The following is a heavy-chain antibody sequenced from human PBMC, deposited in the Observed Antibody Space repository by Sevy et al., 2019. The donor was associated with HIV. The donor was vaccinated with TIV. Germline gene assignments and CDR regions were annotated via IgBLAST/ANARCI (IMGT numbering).Heavy chain of an antibody. D-gene: IGHD3-10*01. CDR2: IDYSGST. Sequence: SETLSLTCAVSGGSIRSYYWSWIGQSPGKGLEWIGYIDYSGSTNYNPSLKSRVSMSIDTSTNRFSLKLSSVTAADTALYYCGGLDYHYYHAMDVWGQGTTVTVSS. J-gene: IGHJ6*02. CDR1: GGSIRSYY. CDR3: GGLDYHYYHAMDV. V-gene: IGHV4-59*03.